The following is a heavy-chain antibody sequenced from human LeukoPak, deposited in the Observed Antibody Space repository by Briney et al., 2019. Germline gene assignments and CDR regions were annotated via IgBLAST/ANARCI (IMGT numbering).Heavy chain of an antibody. Sequence: GGSLRLSCVASGLTVSSYSMNWVRQAPGKGLEWVSYISSSSSTIYYADSVKGRFTISRDNSKNTLYLQMNSLRAEDTAVYYCAKVVITNQFDYWGQGTLVTVSS. J-gene: IGHJ4*02. CDR3: AKVVITNQFDY. D-gene: IGHD3-22*01. CDR1: GLTVSSYS. CDR2: ISSSSSTI. V-gene: IGHV3-48*01.